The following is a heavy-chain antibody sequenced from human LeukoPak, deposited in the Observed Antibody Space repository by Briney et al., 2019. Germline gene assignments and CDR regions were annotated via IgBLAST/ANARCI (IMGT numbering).Heavy chain of an antibody. CDR2: INHSGST. CDR1: GGSFSGYY. J-gene: IGHJ3*02. Sequence: MSSETLSLTCAVYGGSFSGYYWSWIRQPPGKGLEWIGEINHSGSTNYNPSLKSRVTISVDTSKNQFSLKLSSVTAADTAVYYCARGRRWELLLARSGAFDIWGQGTMVTVSS. CDR3: ARGRRWELLLARSGAFDI. V-gene: IGHV4-34*01. D-gene: IGHD1-26*01.